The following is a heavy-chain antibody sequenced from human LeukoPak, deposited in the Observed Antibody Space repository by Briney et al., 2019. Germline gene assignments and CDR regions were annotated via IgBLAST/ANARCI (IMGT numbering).Heavy chain of an antibody. V-gene: IGHV3-7*01. CDR1: GFSFSNYW. CDR2: INEDGSEK. Sequence: GGSLRLSCAASGFSFSNYWMKWVRQDPGKGLEWVANINEDGSEKYYVGSVRGRFTISRDNAKNSLYLQMNSLRTEDTAIYYCARGGVRRGYYDYWGQGTLVTVSS. CDR3: ARGGVRRGYYDY. D-gene: IGHD1-14*01. J-gene: IGHJ4*02.